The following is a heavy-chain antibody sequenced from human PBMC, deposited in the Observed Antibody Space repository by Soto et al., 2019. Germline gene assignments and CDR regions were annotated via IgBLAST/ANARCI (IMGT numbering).Heavy chain of an antibody. CDR2: ISAYNGNT. Sequence: ASVKVSCKASGYTFTSYGISWVRQAPGQGLEWMGWISAYNGNTNYAQKLQGRVTMTTDTSTSTAYMELRSLRSDDTAVYYCARDLGERYSYGTGIFDYWGQGTPVTVSS. J-gene: IGHJ4*02. CDR3: ARDLGERYSYGTGIFDY. V-gene: IGHV1-18*01. CDR1: GYTFTSYG. D-gene: IGHD5-18*01.